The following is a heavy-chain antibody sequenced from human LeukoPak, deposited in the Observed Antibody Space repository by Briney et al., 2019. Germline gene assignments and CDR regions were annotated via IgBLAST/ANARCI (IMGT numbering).Heavy chain of an antibody. J-gene: IGHJ4*02. D-gene: IGHD3-22*01. V-gene: IGHV4-59*01. CDR3: ARGRSYYDSSGYGY. CDR1: GGSISSYY. Sequence: TSETLSLTCTVSGGSISSYYWSWIRQPPGKGLEWIGYIYYSGSTNYNPSLKSRVTISVDTSTNQFSLKLSSVTAADTAVYYCARGRSYYDSSGYGYWGQGTLVTVSS. CDR2: IYYSGST.